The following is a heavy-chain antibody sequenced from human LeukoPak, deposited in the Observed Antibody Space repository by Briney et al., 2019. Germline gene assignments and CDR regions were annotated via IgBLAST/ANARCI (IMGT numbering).Heavy chain of an antibody. J-gene: IGHJ4*02. Sequence: PGGSLRLSCAASGFTFSSYAMSWVRQAPGKGLEWVSAISGSGGSTYYADSVKGRFTISRDNSKNTLYLQMNSLRAEDTAVYYCASRGYSGYGYYFDSWGQGTLVTVSS. CDR2: ISGSGGST. D-gene: IGHD5-12*01. CDR3: ASRGYSGYGYYFDS. V-gene: IGHV3-23*01. CDR1: GFTFSSYA.